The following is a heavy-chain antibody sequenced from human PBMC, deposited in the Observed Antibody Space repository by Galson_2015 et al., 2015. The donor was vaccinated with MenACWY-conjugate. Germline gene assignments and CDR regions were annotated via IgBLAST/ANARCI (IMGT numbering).Heavy chain of an antibody. V-gene: IGHV3-13*01. J-gene: IGHJ4*02. CDR2: IGIAGDT. Sequence: SLRLSCAASGFTFTNYDMHWVRQPTGKGLEWVSVIGIAGDTYYLDPVKGRFAISREDSKNSLYLQMNSLRVEDTAVYYCVGRVSGWSHGFDYWGQGTLVTVSP. CDR3: VGRVSGWSHGFDY. D-gene: IGHD6-19*01. CDR1: GFTFTNYD.